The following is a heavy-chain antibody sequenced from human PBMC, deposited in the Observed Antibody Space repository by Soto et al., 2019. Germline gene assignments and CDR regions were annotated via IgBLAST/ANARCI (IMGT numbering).Heavy chain of an antibody. D-gene: IGHD2-2*01. V-gene: IGHV3-21*01. Sequence: NPGGSLRLSCAASGFTFSSYSMNWVRQAPGKGLEWVSSISSSSSYIYYADSVKGRFTIPRDNAKNSLYLQMNRLRAEDTAVYYCARDSYSYCSSTSCYFYYYYYGMDVWGQGTTVTVSS. CDR1: GFTFSSYS. CDR2: ISSSSSYI. CDR3: ARDSYSYCSSTSCYFYYYYYGMDV. J-gene: IGHJ6*02.